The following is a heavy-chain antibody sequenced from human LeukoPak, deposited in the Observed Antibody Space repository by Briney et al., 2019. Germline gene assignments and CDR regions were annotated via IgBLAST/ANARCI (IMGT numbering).Heavy chain of an antibody. Sequence: GGSLRLSCAASGFTFSSYWMNWARQAPGKGLEWVASINHNGNVNYYVDSVKGRFTISRDNAKNSLYLQMSNLRAEDTAVYFCARGGGLDVWGHGATVTVSS. CDR2: INHNGNVN. V-gene: IGHV3-7*03. CDR3: ARGGGLDV. J-gene: IGHJ6*02. CDR1: GFTFSSYW. D-gene: IGHD3-16*01.